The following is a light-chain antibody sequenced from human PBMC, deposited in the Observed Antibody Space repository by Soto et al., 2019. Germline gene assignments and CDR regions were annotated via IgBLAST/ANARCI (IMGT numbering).Light chain of an antibody. CDR1: SSDIGSYNL. V-gene: IGLV2-23*02. Sequence: QSALTQPASVSGSPGQSITISCTGTSSDIGSYNLVSWYQQHPGKAPKLMIYEASKRPSGVSNRFFGSKSGNTASLTISGLRAEDEADYFCSSYAGSSTFVVFGGGTKLTVL. CDR3: SSYAGSSTFVV. J-gene: IGLJ3*02. CDR2: EAS.